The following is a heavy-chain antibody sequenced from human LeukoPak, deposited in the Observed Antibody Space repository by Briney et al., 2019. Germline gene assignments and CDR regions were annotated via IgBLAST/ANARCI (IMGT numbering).Heavy chain of an antibody. Sequence: SETLSLTCAVSGGSISSGDYSWSWLRQPPGKGLEWIGYIYYSGSTYYNPSLKSRVTISVDTSKNQFSLKLSSVTAADTAVYYCARSVEGYCSGGSCYSYYYYMDVWGKGTTVTVSS. CDR2: IYYSGST. D-gene: IGHD2-15*01. J-gene: IGHJ6*03. V-gene: IGHV4-61*08. CDR1: GGSISSGDYS. CDR3: ARSVEGYCSGGSCYSYYYYMDV.